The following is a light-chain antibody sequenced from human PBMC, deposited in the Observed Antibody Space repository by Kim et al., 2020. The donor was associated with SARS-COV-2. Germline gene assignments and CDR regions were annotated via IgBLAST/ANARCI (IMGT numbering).Light chain of an antibody. CDR3: HQYGRPQT. CDR1: HTVVDNY. CDR2: RAF. J-gene: IGKJ1*01. Sequence: ENVLTQSPGTLSLSPGDRATLSCRSTHTVVDNYLAWYQHKPGQSPRLLIYRAFTRATGVPDRFSGSGSGTDFTLTISRLEPEDFAVYYCHQYGRPQTFGQGTTVDIK. V-gene: IGKV3-20*01.